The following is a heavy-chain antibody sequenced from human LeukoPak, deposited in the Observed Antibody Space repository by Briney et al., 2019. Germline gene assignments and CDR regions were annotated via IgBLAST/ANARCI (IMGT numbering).Heavy chain of an antibody. J-gene: IGHJ5*02. CDR3: ARRRKDLNWFDP. V-gene: IGHV4-39*01. Sequence: PSETLSLTCTVSGDSISSSDYYWGWIRQPPGKGLEWIALINYSGRTFYSPSLKSRVTISVDMSKNQFSLNLNSVTAADTAVYYCARRRKDLNWFDPWGQGTLVTVSS. CDR1: GDSISSSDYY. CDR2: INYSGRT.